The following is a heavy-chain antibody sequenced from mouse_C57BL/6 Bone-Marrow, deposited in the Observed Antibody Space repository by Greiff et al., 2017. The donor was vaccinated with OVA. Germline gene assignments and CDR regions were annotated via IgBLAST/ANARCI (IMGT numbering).Heavy chain of an antibody. J-gene: IGHJ1*03. V-gene: IGHV1-78*01. Sequence: VKLVESDAELVKPGASVKISCKVSGYTFTDHTIHWMKQRPEQGLEWIGYIYPRDGSTTYNEKFKGKATLTADKSSSTAYMQLNSLTAEDSAVYFCARTGSYWYFDVWGTGTTVTVSS. CDR2: IYPRDGST. CDR1: GYTFTDHT. D-gene: IGHD4-1*01. CDR3: ARTGSYWYFDV.